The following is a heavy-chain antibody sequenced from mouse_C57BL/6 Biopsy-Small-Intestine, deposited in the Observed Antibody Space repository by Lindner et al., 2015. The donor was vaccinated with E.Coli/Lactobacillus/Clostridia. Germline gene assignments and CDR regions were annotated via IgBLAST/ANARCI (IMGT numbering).Heavy chain of an antibody. V-gene: IGHV5-17*01. CDR3: SYYSGSSSYWYFDV. D-gene: IGHD1-1*01. CDR2: ISSGSSTI. J-gene: IGHJ1*03. Sequence: VQLQESGGGLVKPGGSLKLSCAASGFTFSDYGMHWVRQAPEKGLEWVAYISSGSSTIYYADTVKGRFTISRDNAKNTLFLQMTSLRSEDTAMYYCSYYSGSSSYWYFDVWGTGTTVTSPQ. CDR1: GFTFSDYG.